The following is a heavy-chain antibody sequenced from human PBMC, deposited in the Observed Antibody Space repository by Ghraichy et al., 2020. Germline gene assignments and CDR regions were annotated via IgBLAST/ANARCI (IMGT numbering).Heavy chain of an antibody. CDR2: ISGSGGST. CDR1: GFTFSSYA. D-gene: IGHD6-13*01. V-gene: IGHV3-23*01. Sequence: LSLTCAASGFTFSSYAMSWVRQAPGKGLEWVSAISGSGGSTYYADSVKGRFTVSRDNSKNTLYLQMNSLRAEDTAVYYCAKGSAAAGTFDYWGQGTLVTVSS. CDR3: AKGSAAAGTFDY. J-gene: IGHJ4*02.